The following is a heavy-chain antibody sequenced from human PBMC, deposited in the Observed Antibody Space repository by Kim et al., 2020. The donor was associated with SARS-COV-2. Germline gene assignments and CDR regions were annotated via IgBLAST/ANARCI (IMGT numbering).Heavy chain of an antibody. J-gene: IGHJ5*02. Sequence: SETLSLTCTVSGGSISSGGYYWSWIRQHPGKGLEWIGYIYYSGSTYYNPSLKSRVTISVDTSKNQFSLKLSSVTAADTAVYYCAGDVDTMVRGVFRQRFDPWGQGTLVTVSS. CDR3: AGDVDTMVRGVFRQRFDP. CDR2: IYYSGST. D-gene: IGHD3-10*01. V-gene: IGHV4-31*03. CDR1: GGSISSGGYY.